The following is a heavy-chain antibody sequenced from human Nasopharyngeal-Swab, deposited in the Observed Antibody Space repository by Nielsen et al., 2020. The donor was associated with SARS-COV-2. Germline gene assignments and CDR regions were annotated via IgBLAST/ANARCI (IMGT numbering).Heavy chain of an antibody. CDR2: VSRSSSRS. J-gene: IGHJ1*01. D-gene: IGHD1-26*01. V-gene: IGHV3-11*06. Sequence: KGLEWVAYVSRSSSRSYYADSVEGRFTISRDNPKNSLFLQMDSLRDEGTAVYFCVRDVAMVGATLDTWGQGTLVTVSS. CDR3: VRDVAMVGATLDT.